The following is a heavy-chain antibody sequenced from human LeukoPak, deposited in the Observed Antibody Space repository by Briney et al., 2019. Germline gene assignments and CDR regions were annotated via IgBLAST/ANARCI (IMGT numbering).Heavy chain of an antibody. D-gene: IGHD6-6*01. V-gene: IGHV1-2*02. CDR2: INPNSGGT. CDR3: ARVYSSSSGGGLRY. Sequence: ASVKVSCKASGYTFTGYYMHWVRQAPGQGLEWMGWINPNSGGTNYAQKFQGRVTMTRDTSISTAYMELSRLRSDDTAVYYCARVYSSSSGGGLRYWRQGTLVTVSS. J-gene: IGHJ4*02. CDR1: GYTFTGYY.